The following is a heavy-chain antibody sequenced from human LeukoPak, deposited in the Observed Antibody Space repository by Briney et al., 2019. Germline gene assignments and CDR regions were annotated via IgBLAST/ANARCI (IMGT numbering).Heavy chain of an antibody. CDR2: ITYDGSNK. CDR1: GFTFSSYG. CDR3: AKVRWDNSGWYYLDC. J-gene: IGHJ4*02. V-gene: IGHV3-30*18. Sequence: GGSLRLSCAASGFTFSSYGMHWVRQAPGKGLEWVAVITYDGSNKYYTDSVKGRFTISRDNSKSTLYLQMNSLRAEDTAVYYCAKVRWDNSGWYYLDCWGQGTLVTVSS. D-gene: IGHD6-19*01.